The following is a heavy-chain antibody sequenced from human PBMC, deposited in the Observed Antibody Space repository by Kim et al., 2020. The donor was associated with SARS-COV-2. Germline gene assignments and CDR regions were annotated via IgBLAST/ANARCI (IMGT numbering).Heavy chain of an antibody. CDR2: IDSGGST. Sequence: GGSLRRSCAASGFTVSSNYMSWVRQAPGKGLEWVSVIDSGGSTYYADSVKGRFTISRDNSKNTLYLQMNSLRAEDTAVYYCARAYDILTGYSDAFDIWGQGTMVTVSS. CDR3: ARAYDILTGYSDAFDI. J-gene: IGHJ3*02. V-gene: IGHV3-66*01. D-gene: IGHD3-9*01. CDR1: GFTVSSNY.